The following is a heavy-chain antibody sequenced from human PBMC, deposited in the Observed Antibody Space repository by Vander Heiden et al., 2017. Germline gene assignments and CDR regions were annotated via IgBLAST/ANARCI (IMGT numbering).Heavy chain of an antibody. CDR3: SRQTASCHDY. CDR2: IRSKSDNYAT. Sequence: EVQPEESGGGSVQHGGFLKLSCAASGFPLSDSHMHWVRQAPGKGLEWVGHIRSKSDNYATAYAASVKGRFTISRDDSKNTAYLEMNSLKTEDTGVYFCSRQTASCHDYWGQGALVTVSS. D-gene: IGHD2-2*01. CDR1: GFPLSDSH. V-gene: IGHV3-73*02. J-gene: IGHJ4*02.